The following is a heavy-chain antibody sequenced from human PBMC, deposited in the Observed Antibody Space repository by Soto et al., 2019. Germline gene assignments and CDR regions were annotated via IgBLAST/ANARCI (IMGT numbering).Heavy chain of an antibody. V-gene: IGHV1-69*12. CDR3: ATDQSRPGMYGVNSLDY. D-gene: IGHD2-8*01. J-gene: IGHJ4*02. CDR2: IIPIFDTT. CDR1: GGTFSNYV. Sequence: QVELVQSGAELKKPGASVKVSCKASGGTFSNYVISWVRQAPGQGLEWMGDIIPIFDTTNYAQNFQGRVTITADESTATSYMELSSLRSEDTAVYYCATDQSRPGMYGVNSLDYWGQGTPVTVSS.